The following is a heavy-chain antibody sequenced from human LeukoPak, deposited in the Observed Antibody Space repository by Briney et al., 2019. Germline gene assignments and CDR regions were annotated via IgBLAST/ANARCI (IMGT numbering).Heavy chain of an antibody. Sequence: SEALSLTCTVSGGSLSSDYWSWLRPPAGKGLEGIGYIYTSGSTNPNPPLQSRGTISADTTQNQFSLTVRYVTAADRAVYHSAIPPPALKDFRYWGPGTLVTVSS. CDR2: IYTSGST. V-gene: IGHV4-4*08. J-gene: IGHJ4*02. D-gene: IGHD2-2*01. CDR1: GGSLSSDY. CDR3: AIPPPALKDFRY.